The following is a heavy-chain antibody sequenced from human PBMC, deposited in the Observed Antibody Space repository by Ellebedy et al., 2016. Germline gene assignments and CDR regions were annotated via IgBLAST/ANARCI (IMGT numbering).Heavy chain of an antibody. CDR2: IYYSGIT. V-gene: IGHV4-38-2*02. CDR3: ARATYNSNDAFDI. D-gene: IGHD2/OR15-2a*01. J-gene: IGHJ3*02. CDR1: GYSISSGYY. Sequence: GSLRLSCTVSGYSISSGYYWGWIRQSPGKGLEWIGSIYYSGITFYNPSLKSRVARSVDTSKNQFSLKVNSVTAADTAVYYCARATYNSNDAFDIWGQGTLVTVSS.